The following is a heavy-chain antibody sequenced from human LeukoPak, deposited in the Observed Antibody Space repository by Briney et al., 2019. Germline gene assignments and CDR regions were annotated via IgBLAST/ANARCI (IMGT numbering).Heavy chain of an antibody. CDR3: AFRLGYCSSTSCYLDAFDI. CDR2: ISGSGGGT. D-gene: IGHD2-2*01. V-gene: IGHV3-23*01. Sequence: PGGSLRLSCAASGFIFSSYAVNWVRQAPGKGLEWVSVISGSGGGTHYADSVKGRFTISRDNSKNTLYLQMNSLRAEDTAVYYCAFRLGYCSSTSCYLDAFDIWGQGTMVTVSS. CDR1: GFIFSSYA. J-gene: IGHJ3*02.